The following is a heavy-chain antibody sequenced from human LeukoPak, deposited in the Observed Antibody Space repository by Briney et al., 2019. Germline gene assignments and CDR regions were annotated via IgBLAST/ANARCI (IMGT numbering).Heavy chain of an antibody. V-gene: IGHV1-18*01. CDR2: ISAYNGNT. CDR1: GYTFTSYG. D-gene: IGHD5-12*01. CDR3: ARVGSDWGYSGYDEFDY. Sequence: GASVKVSCKASGYTFTSYGISWVRQAPGQGLEWMGWISAYNGNTNYAQKLQGRVTMTTDTSTSTAYMELRSLRSDDTAVYYCARVGSDWGYSGYDEFDYWGQGTLVTVSS. J-gene: IGHJ4*02.